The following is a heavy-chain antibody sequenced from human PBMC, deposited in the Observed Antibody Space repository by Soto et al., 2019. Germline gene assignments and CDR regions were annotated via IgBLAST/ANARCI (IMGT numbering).Heavy chain of an antibody. CDR2: INHSGST. J-gene: IGHJ4*02. CDR3: ARAGLIAAPRDFDY. D-gene: IGHD6-13*01. Sequence: PSETLSLTCAVYVGSFSGYYWSWIREPPGKGLEWIGEINHSGSTNYNPSLKSRVTISVDTSKNQFSLKLSSVTAADTAVYYCARAGLIAAPRDFDYWAREPWSPSPQ. V-gene: IGHV4-34*01. CDR1: VGSFSGYY.